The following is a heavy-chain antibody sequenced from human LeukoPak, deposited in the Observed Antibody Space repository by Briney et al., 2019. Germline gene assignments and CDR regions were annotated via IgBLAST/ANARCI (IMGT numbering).Heavy chain of an antibody. CDR1: GGSFSGYY. J-gene: IGHJ5*02. Sequence: PSETLSLTCAVYGGSFSGYYWSWIRQPPGKGPEWIGEINHSGSTNYNPSLKSRVTISVNTSKNQFSLKLSSVTAADTAVYYCARVTMIVVVNWFDPWGQGTLVTVSS. CDR2: INHSGST. D-gene: IGHD3-22*01. V-gene: IGHV4-34*01. CDR3: ARVTMIVVVNWFDP.